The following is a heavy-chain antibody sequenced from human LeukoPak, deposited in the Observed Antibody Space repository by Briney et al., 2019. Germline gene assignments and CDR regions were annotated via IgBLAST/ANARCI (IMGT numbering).Heavy chain of an antibody. CDR3: ARDFPPSNYFYYYYGMDV. CDR2: ISSSSSYI. J-gene: IGHJ6*02. D-gene: IGHD4-4*01. Sequence: GGSLRLSCAASGFTFSSYSMNWVRQAPGKGLEWVSSISSSSSYIYYADSVKGRFTISRDNAKNSLYLQMNSLRAEDTAVYYCARDFPPSNYFYYYYGMDVWGQGTTVTVSS. CDR1: GFTFSSYS. V-gene: IGHV3-21*01.